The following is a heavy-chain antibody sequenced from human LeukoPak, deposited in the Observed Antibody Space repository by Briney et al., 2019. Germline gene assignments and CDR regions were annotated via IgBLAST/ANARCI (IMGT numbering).Heavy chain of an antibody. D-gene: IGHD3-9*01. CDR3: ARGPVRLARPYDY. CDR1: RGSLSGAY. J-gene: IGHJ4*02. V-gene: IGHV4-34*01. Sequence: SETLSLTCTVQRGSLSGAYWTWIRQPPGKGLEWIGEINHTGSTNYNPSFKSRVTMSADTPKNQLSLNLTSVTAADTAVYYCARGPVRLARPYDYWGQGTLVTVSS. CDR2: INHTGST.